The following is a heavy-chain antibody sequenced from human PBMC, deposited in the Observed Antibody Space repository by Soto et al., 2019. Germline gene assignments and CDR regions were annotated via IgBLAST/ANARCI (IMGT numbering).Heavy chain of an antibody. V-gene: IGHV4-30-4*01. J-gene: IGHJ2*01. CDR1: GGSINNNDYY. Sequence: QLQESGPGLVKPSQTLSLTCSVSGGSINNNDYYWSWIRQTPGKGLEWIGYVYYSGSSDYIPSLKSRLSMSIAKSKNQFHLNLNSVTAADTATYFFARMSYSYEKWYFAIWGRGTLCTVSS. CDR3: ARMSYSYEKWYFAI. D-gene: IGHD3-22*01. CDR2: VYYSGSS.